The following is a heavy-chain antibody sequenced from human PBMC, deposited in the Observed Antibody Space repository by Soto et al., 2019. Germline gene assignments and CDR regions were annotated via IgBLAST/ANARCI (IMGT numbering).Heavy chain of an antibody. CDR3: AKALYSSSWYGGY. CDR2: ISYDGSNE. V-gene: IGHV3-30*18. J-gene: IGHJ4*02. D-gene: IGHD6-13*01. CDR1: GFIFSSYG. Sequence: GGSLRLSCAASGFIFSSYGMHWVRQAPGKGLEWVAVISYDGSNEYYADSVKGRFTISRDNSKNTLYLQMNSLRAEDTAVYYCAKALYSSSWYGGYWGQGTLVTVSS.